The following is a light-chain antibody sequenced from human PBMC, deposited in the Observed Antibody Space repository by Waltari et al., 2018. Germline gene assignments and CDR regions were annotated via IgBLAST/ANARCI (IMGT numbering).Light chain of an antibody. Sequence: IQLTQSPSSLAASVGDTVTITCRASQGISTYLAWLQQKPGRAPKVLIFEASTLQSGVPSRFSGSGSGIDFTLTISSLQPEDVATYYCQQFHDYPWTFGQGTKVEIK. J-gene: IGKJ1*01. CDR2: EAS. V-gene: IGKV1-9*01. CDR1: QGISTY. CDR3: QQFHDYPWT.